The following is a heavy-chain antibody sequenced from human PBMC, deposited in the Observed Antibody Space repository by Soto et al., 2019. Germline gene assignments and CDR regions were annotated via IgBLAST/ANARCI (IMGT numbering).Heavy chain of an antibody. D-gene: IGHD2-21*02. V-gene: IGHV1-69*01. CDR3: ARDLHCGGDCYTGWFDP. CDR2: IIPFFGTP. CDR1: GGTFSTYP. J-gene: IGHJ5*02. Sequence: QVQLVQSGAEVKKPGSSVKVSCKASGGTFSTYPISWVRQAPGQGLEWMGGIIPFFGTPNYAQKCQGRFTIIAAASTNTAHMELSSLRSEDTAIYYCARDLHCGGDCYTGWFDPWGQGTLVTVSS.